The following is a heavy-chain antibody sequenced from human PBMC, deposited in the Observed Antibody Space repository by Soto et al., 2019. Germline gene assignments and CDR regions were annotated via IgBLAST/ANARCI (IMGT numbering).Heavy chain of an antibody. V-gene: IGHV3-21*01. CDR2: ISSSSSYI. J-gene: IGHJ4*02. D-gene: IGHD6-13*01. CDR1: GFTFRSSS. CDR3: ARDRQAAGTADY. Sequence: GGSLRLSCAASGFTFRSSSINWVRQAPGKGLEWVSSISSSSSYIYYADSVKGRFTISRDNAKNSLYLQMNSLRAEDTAVYYCARDRQAAGTADYWGQGTLVTVSS.